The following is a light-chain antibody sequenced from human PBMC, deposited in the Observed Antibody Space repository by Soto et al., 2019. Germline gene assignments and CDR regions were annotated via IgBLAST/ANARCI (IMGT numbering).Light chain of an antibody. Sequence: DIQLTQSPSFLSASVGDRVTITCRASLDIRGYLAWYQQQPGRVPRLLIYSASTLQSGVPSRFSGSGSGTEFTLTISSLQPEDFASYYCQQLDRYPFSFGGGTKVEIK. J-gene: IGKJ4*01. V-gene: IGKV1-9*01. CDR2: SAS. CDR3: QQLDRYPFS. CDR1: LDIRGY.